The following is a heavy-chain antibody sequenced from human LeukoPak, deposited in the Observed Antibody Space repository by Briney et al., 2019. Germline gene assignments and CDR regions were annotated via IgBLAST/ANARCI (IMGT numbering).Heavy chain of an antibody. CDR2: IIPIFGTA. J-gene: IGHJ4*02. V-gene: IGHV1-69*05. D-gene: IGHD6-13*01. CDR1: GGTFSSYA. Sequence: ASVKVSCKASGGTFSSYAISWVRQAPGQGLEWMGRIIPIFGTANYAQKFQGRVTITTDESTSTAYMELSSLRSEDTAVYYCARGMAYHSSSWYVYYFDYWGQGTLDTVSS. CDR3: ARGMAYHSSSWYVYYFDY.